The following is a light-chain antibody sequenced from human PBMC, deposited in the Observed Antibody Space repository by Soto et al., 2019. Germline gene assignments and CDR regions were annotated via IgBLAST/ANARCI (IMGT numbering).Light chain of an antibody. CDR3: QQYNNWPPT. CDR1: QSVSSN. J-gene: IGKJ3*01. Sequence: EIVMTQSPATLSVSPGERATLSCRASQSVSSNLAWYQQKPGQAPRLLIYGASTRATGIPARFSGSGSGTEFTLTRSRLRSEDFAVYYCQQYNNWPPTVGPGTKVDI. V-gene: IGKV3-15*01. CDR2: GAS.